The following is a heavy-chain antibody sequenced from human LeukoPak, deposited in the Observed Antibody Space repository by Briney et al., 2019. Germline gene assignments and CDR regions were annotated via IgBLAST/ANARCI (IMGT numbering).Heavy chain of an antibody. CDR3: ARWGPCGMDV. V-gene: IGHV4-34*01. CDR1: GGSFSGYY. Sequence: PSETLSLTCAVYGGSFSGYYWSWIRQPPGKGLEWIGEINHSGSTNHNPSLKSRVTISVDTSKNQFSLKLSPVTAADTAVYYCARWGPCGMDVWGQGTTVTVSS. D-gene: IGHD3-16*01. J-gene: IGHJ6*02. CDR2: INHSGST.